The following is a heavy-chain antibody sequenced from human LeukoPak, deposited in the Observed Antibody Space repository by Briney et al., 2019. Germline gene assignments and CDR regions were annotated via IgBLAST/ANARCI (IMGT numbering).Heavy chain of an antibody. Sequence: SETLSLTCAVSGGPFRGYFWSWIRQPPGKGLEWIGEIHNSGTTNYNPSLNSRVTISEDTSKNQFYLNLSSVTAADTAVYYCARRYYYNSGSFPFDFWGQGTLVAVSS. CDR1: GGPFRGYF. CDR2: IHNSGTT. D-gene: IGHD3-10*01. CDR3: ARRYYYNSGSFPFDF. V-gene: IGHV4-34*01. J-gene: IGHJ4*02.